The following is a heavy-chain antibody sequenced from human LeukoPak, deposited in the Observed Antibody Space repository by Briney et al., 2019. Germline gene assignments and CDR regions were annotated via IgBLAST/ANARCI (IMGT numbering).Heavy chain of an antibody. V-gene: IGHV4-39*01. CDR2: ICDSGST. Sequence: PSETLSLTCTVSGGSITSRNYYWGWIRQPPGKGLEWIGTICDSGSTYYNPSLKSRVTISVDTSKNQFPLKLNSVTAADTAVYYCARLDYYDSSGLIDYWGQGTLVIVSS. J-gene: IGHJ4*02. CDR1: GGSITSRNYY. CDR3: ARLDYYDSSGLIDY. D-gene: IGHD3-22*01.